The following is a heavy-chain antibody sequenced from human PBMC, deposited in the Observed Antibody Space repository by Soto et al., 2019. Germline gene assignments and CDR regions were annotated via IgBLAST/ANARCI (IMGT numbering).Heavy chain of an antibody. J-gene: IGHJ4*02. CDR2: IIPLFGTA. Sequence: SVKVSCKASGGTFSNYAINWVRQAPGQGLEWMGGIIPLFGTANYAQKFQGRVTITADESTSTAYLDLSSLRSEDTAVYYCARPVEMATISRSYLFYWGQGTLVTVSS. CDR3: ARPVEMATISRSYLFY. CDR1: GGTFSNYA. D-gene: IGHD5-12*01. V-gene: IGHV1-69*13.